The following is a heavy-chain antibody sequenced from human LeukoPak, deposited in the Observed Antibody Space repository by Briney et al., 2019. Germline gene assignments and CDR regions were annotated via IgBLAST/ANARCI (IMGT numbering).Heavy chain of an antibody. CDR1: GFTFSSYS. CDR3: ARALTMIVNDAFDI. J-gene: IGHJ3*02. V-gene: IGHV3-21*01. Sequence: GGSLRLSCAASGFTFSSYSMNWVRQAPGKGLEWVSSISSSSSYIYYAGSVKGRFTISRDNAKNSLYLQMNSLRAEDTAVYYCARALTMIVNDAFDIWGQGTMVTVSS. D-gene: IGHD3-22*01. CDR2: ISSSSSYI.